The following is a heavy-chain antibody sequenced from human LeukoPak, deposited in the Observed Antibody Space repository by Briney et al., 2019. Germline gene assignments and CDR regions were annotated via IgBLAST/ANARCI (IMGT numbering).Heavy chain of an antibody. Sequence: TVGSLRLSCAASGVTFSSDGMSWVRQAPGKRLEWVSAISGSGGSTDYADSVKGRFTISRDNSKNTLYLQMNSLRAEDTAVYYCARRGHYDILGAAFDIWGQGTVVTVSS. CDR3: ARRGHYDILGAAFDI. CDR2: ISGSGGST. D-gene: IGHD3-9*01. CDR1: GVTFSSDG. J-gene: IGHJ3*02. V-gene: IGHV3-23*01.